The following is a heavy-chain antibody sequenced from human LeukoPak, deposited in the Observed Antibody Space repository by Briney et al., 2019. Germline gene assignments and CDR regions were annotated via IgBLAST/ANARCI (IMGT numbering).Heavy chain of an antibody. CDR3: ARTLWPYDAFDI. CDR1: GFSFSDFY. D-gene: IGHD3-16*01. CDR2: ISSSSDYI. Sequence: GGSLRLSCVASGFSFSDFYMSWIRQAPGKGLEWVSYISSSSDYINYADSVKGRFTISRDNAKNSLYLQMNSLRAGGTAVYYCARTLWPYDAFDIWGQGTMVTVSS. V-gene: IGHV3-11*06. J-gene: IGHJ3*02.